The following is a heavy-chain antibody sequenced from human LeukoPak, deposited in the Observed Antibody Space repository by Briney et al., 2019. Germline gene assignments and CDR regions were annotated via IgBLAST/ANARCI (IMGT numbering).Heavy chain of an antibody. J-gene: IGHJ4*02. D-gene: IGHD2-2*01. CDR3: ARDQYCTSTGCYPYFHF. V-gene: IGHV1-2*02. Sequence: ASVKVSCKASGYTFIGYYIHWVRHAPGQGLEWMGSINPTSGVTNYAQKFQGRVTMTRDTSISTAYMELSSLRSDDTAVYYCARDQYCTSTGCYPYFHFWGQGTLVTVSS. CDR1: GYTFIGYY. CDR2: INPTSGVT.